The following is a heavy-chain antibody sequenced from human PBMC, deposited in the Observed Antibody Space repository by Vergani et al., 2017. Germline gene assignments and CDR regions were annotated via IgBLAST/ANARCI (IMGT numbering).Heavy chain of an antibody. Sequence: QVQLVESGGGVVQPGRSLRLSCAASGFTFSSYAMHWVRQAPGKGLEWVAVISYDGSNKYYADSVKGRFTISRDNSKNTLYLQMNSLRAEDTAVYYCARFVFNYSSGWSEIDYWGQGTLVTVSS. J-gene: IGHJ4*02. V-gene: IGHV3-30*04. CDR1: GFTFSSYA. CDR2: ISYDGSNK. D-gene: IGHD6-19*01. CDR3: ARFVFNYSSGWSEIDY.